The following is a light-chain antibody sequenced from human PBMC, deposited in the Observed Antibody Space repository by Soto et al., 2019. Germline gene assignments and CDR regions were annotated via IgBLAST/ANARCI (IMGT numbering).Light chain of an antibody. J-gene: IGKJ5*01. CDR3: QQYNNWHPIT. CDR2: GAS. Sequence: EIAMKQSPATLSVSQGDRATLFCRASQSVTSNLAWYQQTPGQATRLIIYGASTRATGIPARFSGSVSGAEFTLTLSSLQSEDFAVYFCQQYNNWHPITFGQGTRLEIK. CDR1: QSVTSN. V-gene: IGKV3-15*01.